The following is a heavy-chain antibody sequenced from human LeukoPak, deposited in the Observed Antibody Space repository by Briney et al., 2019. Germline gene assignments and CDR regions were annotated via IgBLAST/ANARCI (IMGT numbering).Heavy chain of an antibody. CDR1: GFTVSSNF. D-gene: IGHD3-22*01. Sequence: GGSLRLSCAASGFTVSSNFMSWVRQAPGKGLEWVSVIYSGGGTYYADSVKGRFTISRDNSKNTLHLQMNSLRAEDTAVYYCARIYDRGGYTYFDFWGQGTLVTVSS. V-gene: IGHV3-66*02. CDR3: ARIYDRGGYTYFDF. CDR2: IYSGGGT. J-gene: IGHJ4*02.